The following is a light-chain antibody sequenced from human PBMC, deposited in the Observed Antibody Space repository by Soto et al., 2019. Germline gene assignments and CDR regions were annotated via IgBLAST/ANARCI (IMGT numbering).Light chain of an antibody. CDR2: GAS. Sequence: DIQMTQSPSSLSASVGDRVTITCRASQYISSYVNWYQQKPGKAPKFLIYGASDLQRGVPSRFSGSGSGTDFTLTINSLQPEDFATYYCQQSYNRPLTFGPGTKLDIK. J-gene: IGKJ3*01. CDR1: QYISSY. CDR3: QQSYNRPLT. V-gene: IGKV1-39*01.